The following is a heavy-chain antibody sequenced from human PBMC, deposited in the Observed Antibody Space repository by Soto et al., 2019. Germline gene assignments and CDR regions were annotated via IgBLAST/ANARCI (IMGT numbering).Heavy chain of an antibody. D-gene: IGHD3-22*01. Sequence: GGSLRLSCAASGFTFSSYAVSWVRQAPGKGLEWVSAISGSGGSTYYADSVKGRFTISRDNSKNTLYLQMNSLRAEDTAVYYCANDPLRSYYYDSSGRFQHWGQGTLVTVSS. V-gene: IGHV3-23*01. CDR1: GFTFSSYA. CDR2: ISGSGGST. J-gene: IGHJ1*01. CDR3: ANDPLRSYYYDSSGRFQH.